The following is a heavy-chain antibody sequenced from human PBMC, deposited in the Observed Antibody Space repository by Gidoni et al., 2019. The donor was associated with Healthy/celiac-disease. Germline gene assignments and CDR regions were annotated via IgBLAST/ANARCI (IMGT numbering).Heavy chain of an antibody. J-gene: IGHJ5*02. V-gene: IGHV3-21*01. CDR3: ARGYDFWSGYYDWFDP. Sequence: EVQLVESGGGLVKPGGSLRLSCAASGFTFSSYSMNWGRQAPGKGLEWVSSISSSSSYIYYADSVKGRFTISRDNAKNSLYLQMNSLRAEDTAVYYCARGYDFWSGYYDWFDPWGQGTLVTVSS. CDR2: ISSSSSYI. CDR1: GFTFSSYS. D-gene: IGHD3-3*01.